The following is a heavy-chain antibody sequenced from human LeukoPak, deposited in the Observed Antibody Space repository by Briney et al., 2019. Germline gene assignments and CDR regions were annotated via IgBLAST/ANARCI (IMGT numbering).Heavy chain of an antibody. Sequence: PSETLSLTCTLSGGSISSYFWSWIRHPPGTGLEWIGYIYTSGSTNYNPSLKSRVTISVDTSKNQFSLKLSSVTAADTAVYYCARHVESATWPYNWFDPWGQGTLVTVSS. CDR1: GGSISSYF. J-gene: IGHJ5*02. CDR3: ARHVESATWPYNWFDP. V-gene: IGHV4-4*09. CDR2: IYTSGST. D-gene: IGHD2-15*01.